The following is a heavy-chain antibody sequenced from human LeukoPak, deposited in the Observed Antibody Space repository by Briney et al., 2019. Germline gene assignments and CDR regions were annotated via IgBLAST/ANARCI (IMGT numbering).Heavy chain of an antibody. CDR2: MNPNSGNT. V-gene: IGHV1-8*01. CDR3: ARGLTMIKRARRYGMDV. D-gene: IGHD3-22*01. Sequence: ASVKVSCKASGYTFTSYDINWVRQATGQGLEWMGWMNPNSGNTGYAQKFQGRVTMTRNTSISTAHMELSSLRSEDTAVYYCARGLTMIKRARRYGMDVWGQGTTVTVSS. J-gene: IGHJ6*02. CDR1: GYTFTSYD.